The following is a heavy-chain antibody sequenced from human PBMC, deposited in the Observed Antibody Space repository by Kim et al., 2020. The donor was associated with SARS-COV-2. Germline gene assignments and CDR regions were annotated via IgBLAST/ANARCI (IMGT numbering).Heavy chain of an antibody. J-gene: IGHJ5*02. CDR3: ARHEAPGDSGSYSDDYWFDP. D-gene: IGHD1-26*01. Sequence: SETLSLTCTVSGGSISSYYWSWIRQPPGKGLEWIWYIYYSGSTNYNPSLKSRVTISVDTSKNQFSLKLSSVTAADTAVYYCARHEAPGDSGSYSDDYWFDPWGQGTLVTVSS. CDR1: GGSISSYY. V-gene: IGHV4-59*08. CDR2: IYYSGST.